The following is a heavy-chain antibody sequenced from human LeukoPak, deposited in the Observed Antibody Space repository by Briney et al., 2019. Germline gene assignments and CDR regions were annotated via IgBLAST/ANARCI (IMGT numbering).Heavy chain of an antibody. D-gene: IGHD3-10*01. J-gene: IGHJ4*02. CDR3: ARGYGSGSRGYYFDY. CDR2: INHSGGT. CDR1: GGSFSGYY. V-gene: IGHV4-34*01. Sequence: SETLSLTCAVYGGSFSGYYWSWIRQPPGEGLEWIGEINHSGGTNYNPSLKSRVTISVDTSKNQFSLKLSSVTAADTAVYYCARGYGSGSRGYYFDYWGQGTLVTVSS.